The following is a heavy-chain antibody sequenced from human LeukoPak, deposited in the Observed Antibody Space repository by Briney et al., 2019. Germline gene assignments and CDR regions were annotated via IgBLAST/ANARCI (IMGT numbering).Heavy chain of an antibody. V-gene: IGHV4-59*08. D-gene: IGHD3-10*01. CDR3: ARKFGDY. CDR2: IYYRGST. J-gene: IGHJ4*02. Sequence: PSETLSLTCTVSGDSISSYYWSWIRQPPGKGLEWIGCIYYRGSTNYNPSLKSRVTMSVDTSKNKFSLKLSSVTAADTAVYYCARKFGDYWGQGTLVTVSS. CDR1: GDSISSYY.